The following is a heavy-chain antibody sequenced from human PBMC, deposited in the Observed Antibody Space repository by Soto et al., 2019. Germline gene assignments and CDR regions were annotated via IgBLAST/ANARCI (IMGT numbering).Heavy chain of an antibody. D-gene: IGHD3-16*02. J-gene: IGHJ3*02. Sequence: ASVKVSCKASGYTFTSYYMHWVRQAPGQGLEWMGIINPSGGSTSYAQKFQGRVTMTRDTSTSTVYMELSSLRSEDTAVYYCARYDYVWGSYSYDAFDIWGQGTMVTVSS. CDR3: ARYDYVWGSYSYDAFDI. CDR2: INPSGGST. CDR1: GYTFTSYY. V-gene: IGHV1-46*03.